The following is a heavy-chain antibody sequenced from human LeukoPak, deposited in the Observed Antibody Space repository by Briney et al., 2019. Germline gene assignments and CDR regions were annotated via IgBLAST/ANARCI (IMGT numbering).Heavy chain of an antibody. Sequence: GGSLRLSCSASGFTFSSYSMNWVRQAPGKGLEWVSYISFSSSTIYYADSVKGRFTISRDNAKNSLYLQMTSLRAEDTAVYYCARDYRTMVRGVISGYFDYWGQGTLVTVSS. D-gene: IGHD3-10*01. J-gene: IGHJ4*02. CDR3: ARDYRTMVRGVISGYFDY. V-gene: IGHV3-48*01. CDR1: GFTFSSYS. CDR2: ISFSSSTI.